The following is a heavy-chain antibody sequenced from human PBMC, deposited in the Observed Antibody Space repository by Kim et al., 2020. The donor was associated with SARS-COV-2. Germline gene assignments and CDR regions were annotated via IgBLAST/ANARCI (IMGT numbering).Heavy chain of an antibody. CDR1: GYSFTSYW. D-gene: IGHD5-18*01. Sequence: GESLKISCKGSGYSFTSYWISWVRQMPGKGLEWMGRIDPSDSYTNYSPSFQGHVTISADKSISTAYLQWSSLMASDTAMYYCAIMDTAMVTNYWGQGTLVTVSA. J-gene: IGHJ4*02. V-gene: IGHV5-10-1*01. CDR3: AIMDTAMVTNY. CDR2: IDPSDSYT.